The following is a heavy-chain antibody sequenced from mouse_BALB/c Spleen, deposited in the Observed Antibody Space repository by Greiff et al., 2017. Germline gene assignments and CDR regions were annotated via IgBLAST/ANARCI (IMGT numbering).Heavy chain of an antibody. V-gene: IGHV1-14*01. CDR2: INPYNDGT. CDR1: GYTFTSYV. CDR3: APLLLRYYYAMDY. D-gene: IGHD1-1*01. Sequence: VQLQQSGPELVKPGASVKMSCKASGYTFTSYVMHWVKQKPGQGLEWIGYINPYNDGTKYNEKFKGKATLTSDKSSSTAYMELSSLTSEDSAVYYCAPLLLRYYYAMDYWGQGTSVTVSS. J-gene: IGHJ4*01.